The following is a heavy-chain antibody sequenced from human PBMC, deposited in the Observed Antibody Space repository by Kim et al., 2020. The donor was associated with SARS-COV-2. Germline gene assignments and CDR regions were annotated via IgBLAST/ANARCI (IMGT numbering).Heavy chain of an antibody. J-gene: IGHJ4*02. Sequence: ASVKVSCKASGYTFTNYYIHWVRQAPGQGLEWMGIITPSGGSTGYAQKFQGRVTMTRDTSTSTVYMELSSLRSEDTAIYYCARDDSSGFYSFDYWGQGTLVTVSS. CDR2: ITPSGGST. D-gene: IGHD3-22*01. V-gene: IGHV1-46*01. CDR1: GYTFTNYY. CDR3: ARDDSSGFYSFDY.